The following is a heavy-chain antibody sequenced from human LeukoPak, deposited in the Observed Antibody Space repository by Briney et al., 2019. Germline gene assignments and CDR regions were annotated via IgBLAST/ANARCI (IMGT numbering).Heavy chain of an antibody. D-gene: IGHD6-13*01. Sequence: GGSLRLSCAASGFTFSSYAMSWVRQPPGKGLEWVSAISGGGGSTYYADSVKGRFTISRDNSKNTLYLQMNSLRAEDTAVYYCARDRRGAAAGPYMDVWGKGTTVTVSS. CDR1: GFTFSSYA. CDR3: ARDRRGAAAGPYMDV. V-gene: IGHV3-23*01. CDR2: ISGGGGST. J-gene: IGHJ6*03.